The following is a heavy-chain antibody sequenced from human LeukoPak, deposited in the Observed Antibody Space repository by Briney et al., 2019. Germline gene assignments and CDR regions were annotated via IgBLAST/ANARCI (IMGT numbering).Heavy chain of an antibody. D-gene: IGHD2-21*01. CDR2: ISGSGGST. Sequence: GGSLRLSCAASGFTFSSYAMSWVRQAPGKGLEWVSAISGSGGSTYYADSVKGRFTISRDNAKNSLYLQMNSLRAEDMALYYCAKSYHGGDYLDYWGQGTLVTVSS. CDR3: AKSYHGGDYLDY. V-gene: IGHV3-23*01. CDR1: GFTFSSYA. J-gene: IGHJ4*02.